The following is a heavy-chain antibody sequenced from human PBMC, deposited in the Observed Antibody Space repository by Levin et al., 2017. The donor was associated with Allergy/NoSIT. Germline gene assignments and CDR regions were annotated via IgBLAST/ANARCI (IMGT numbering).Heavy chain of an antibody. Sequence: PGGSLRLSCKGSGYTFTTYWIGWVRQMPGKGLEWMGIIYPGDSDTRYNPSFQGQVTISVDKSISTAYLQWSRLKASDTAMYYCARHGAGGIVVVVATPALDYWGQGTLVTVSS. D-gene: IGHD2-15*01. V-gene: IGHV5-51*01. CDR1: GYTFTTYW. CDR2: IYPGDSDT. J-gene: IGHJ4*02. CDR3: ARHGAGGIVVVVATPALDY.